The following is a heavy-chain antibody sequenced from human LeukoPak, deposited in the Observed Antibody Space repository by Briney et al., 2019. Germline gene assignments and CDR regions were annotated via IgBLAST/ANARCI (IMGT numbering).Heavy chain of an antibody. V-gene: IGHV4-39*07. J-gene: IGHJ4*02. CDR3: ARDIPGIAAGQIFDY. D-gene: IGHD6-13*01. CDR1: GGSISSSSYY. CDR2: IYYSGST. Sequence: SETLSLTYTVSGGSISSSSYYWGWIRQPPGKGLEWIGSIYYSGSTYYNPSLKSRVTISVDTSKNQFSLKLSSVTAADTAVYYCARDIPGIAAGQIFDYWGQGTLVTVSS.